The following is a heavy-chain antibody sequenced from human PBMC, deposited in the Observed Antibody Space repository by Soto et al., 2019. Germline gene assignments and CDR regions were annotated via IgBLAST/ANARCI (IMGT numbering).Heavy chain of an antibody. D-gene: IGHD5-18*01. J-gene: IGHJ4*02. V-gene: IGHV3-23*01. Sequence: GGSVRLSCAASGLAFSNYAISWVRQAPGKGLEWVSTISASGYSAYYGGAVKGRFTTSRDNSKSKLYLQMNRLRADDTAVYYCAKGEQLWARFDHWGKGKQVTDAS. CDR2: ISASGYSA. CDR1: GLAFSNYA. CDR3: AKGEQLWARFDH.